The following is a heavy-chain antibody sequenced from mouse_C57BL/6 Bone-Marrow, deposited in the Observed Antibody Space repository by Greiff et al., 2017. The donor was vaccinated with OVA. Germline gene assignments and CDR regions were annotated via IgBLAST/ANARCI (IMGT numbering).Heavy chain of an antibody. D-gene: IGHD1-1*01. CDR1: GFSLSTSGMG. CDR2: IYWDDDK. V-gene: IGHV8-12*01. J-gene: IGHJ4*01. CDR3: ARTYYYGSSFGGYAMDY. Sequence: QVTLKESGPGILQPSQTLSLTCSFSGFSLSTSGMGVSWIRHPPGKGLEWLAHIYWDDDKRNNTFLKNRLIISKKTSRNQVFRKITRVDTADTATYYCARTYYYGSSFGGYAMDYWGQGTSVTVSS.